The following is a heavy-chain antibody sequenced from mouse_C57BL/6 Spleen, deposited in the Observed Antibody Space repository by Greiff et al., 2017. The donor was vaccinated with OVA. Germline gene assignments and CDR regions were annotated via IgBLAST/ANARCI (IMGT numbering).Heavy chain of an antibody. V-gene: IGHV1-15*01. J-gene: IGHJ3*01. CDR3: TRPNSNYGFAY. Sequence: VQLQQSGAELVRPGASVTLSCKASGYTFTVYEMHWVKQTPVHGLEWIGAIDPETGGTAYNQKFKGKAILTADKSSSTAYMELRSLTSEDSAVYYCTRPNSNYGFAYWGQGTLVTVSA. CDR2: IDPETGGT. CDR1: GYTFTVYE. D-gene: IGHD2-5*01.